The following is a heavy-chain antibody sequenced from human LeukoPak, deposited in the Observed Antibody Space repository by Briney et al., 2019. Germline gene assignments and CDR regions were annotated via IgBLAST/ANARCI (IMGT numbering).Heavy chain of an antibody. V-gene: IGHV3-53*01. CDR2: FYVGGAT. CDR3: ARGDGYNYFDY. J-gene: IGHJ4*02. CDR1: GFSVTNNY. Sequence: GGSLRLSCAVSGFSVTNNYMSWVRQAPGKGLEWVSVFYVGGATYYADSVKGRFTISRDNSENTLYLQMKSLRAEDTAVYYCARGDGYNYFDYWGQGTLVTVSS. D-gene: IGHD5-24*01.